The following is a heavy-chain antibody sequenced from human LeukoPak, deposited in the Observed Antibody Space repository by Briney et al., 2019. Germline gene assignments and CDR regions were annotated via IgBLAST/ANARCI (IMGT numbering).Heavy chain of an antibody. J-gene: IGHJ3*02. CDR2: IYTSGST. D-gene: IGHD3-22*01. Sequence: SETLSLTCTVSGGSISSYYWSWIRQPPGKGLEWIGYIYTSGSTNYNPSLKSRVTLSVDTSKNQFSLKLSSVTAADTAVYYCARHRMGYFNAFDIWGQGTMVTVSS. CDR1: GGSISSYY. V-gene: IGHV4-4*09. CDR3: ARHRMGYFNAFDI.